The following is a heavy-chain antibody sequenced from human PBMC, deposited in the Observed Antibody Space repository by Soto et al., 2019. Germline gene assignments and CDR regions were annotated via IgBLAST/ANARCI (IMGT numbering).Heavy chain of an antibody. D-gene: IGHD3-22*01. V-gene: IGHV4-59*12. CDR2: IYDNGIT. CDR3: ARTYDSNGYANEFDS. J-gene: IGHJ4*02. Sequence: QVVLQESGPGLVKPSETLSLTCSVSGRSITSYYWSWVRQPPGKGLEWIGYIYDNGITSQNPYLKSGVTMSADTSQNQFSLKLTSVTGADTAVYYCARTYDSNGYANEFDSWGQGILVTVTS. CDR1: GRSITSYY.